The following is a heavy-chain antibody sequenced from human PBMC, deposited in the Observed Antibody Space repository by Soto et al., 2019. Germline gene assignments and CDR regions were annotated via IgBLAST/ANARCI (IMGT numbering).Heavy chain of an antibody. CDR2: IYYSGST. CDR3: ARSTSGQSAY. D-gene: IGHD2-8*01. V-gene: IGHV4-59*08. J-gene: IGHJ4*02. Sequence: ETLSLTCTVSGVSVSNFYWSWIRQSPGKGLEWIGYIYYSGSTNYNPSLKSRVTMSVDTSKNQFFLSLSSVTAADTAVYFCARSTSGQSAYWGQGTLVTVSS. CDR1: GVSVSNFY.